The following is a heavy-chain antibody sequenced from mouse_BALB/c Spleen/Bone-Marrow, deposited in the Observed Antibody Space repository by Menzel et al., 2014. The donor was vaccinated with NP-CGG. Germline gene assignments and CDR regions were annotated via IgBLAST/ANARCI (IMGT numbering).Heavy chain of an antibody. D-gene: IGHD2-3*01. CDR2: IDPANGKT. J-gene: IGHJ2*01. CDR1: GFNIXDTY. Sequence: EVQLQQSGAEPVKPGASVKLSCTASGFNIXDTYMHWVKQRPEQGLEWIGRIDPANGKTKYDPKFQGKATITADTSSNTAYLQLSSLTSEDTAVYYCARGHGYYVGYYFDNWGQGTTLTVSS. CDR3: ARGHGYYVGYYFDN. V-gene: IGHV14-3*02.